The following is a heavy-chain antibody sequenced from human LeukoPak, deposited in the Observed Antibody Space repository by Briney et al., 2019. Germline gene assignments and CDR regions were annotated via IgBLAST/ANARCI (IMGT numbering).Heavy chain of an antibody. CDR2: IYYTGST. CDR1: RGSISSYY. Sequence: SETLSLTCTVSRGSISSYYWSWVRQPPGKGLEWIGYIYYTGSTNYNPSLQSRVTISVDTSKNQFSLNLKSVPTADTALYCFAEDRDYYGSGSSCWFDHWGQGTLVTVSS. J-gene: IGHJ5*02. CDR3: AEDRDYYGSGSSCWFDH. D-gene: IGHD3-10*01. V-gene: IGHV4-59*01.